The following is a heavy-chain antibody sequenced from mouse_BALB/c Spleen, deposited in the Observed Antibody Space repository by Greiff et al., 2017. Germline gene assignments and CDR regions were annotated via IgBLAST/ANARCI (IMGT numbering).Heavy chain of an antibody. CDR2: ISYDGSN. CDR3: ARGGLYDYDVGAMDY. Sequence: EVKLVESGPGLVKPSQSLSLTCSVTGYSITSGYYWNWIRQFPGNKLEWMGYISYDGSNNYNPSLKNRISITRDTSKNQFFLKLNSVTTEDTATYYCARGGLYDYDVGAMDYWGQGTSVTVSS. J-gene: IGHJ4*01. V-gene: IGHV3-6*02. CDR1: GYSITSGYY. D-gene: IGHD2-4*01.